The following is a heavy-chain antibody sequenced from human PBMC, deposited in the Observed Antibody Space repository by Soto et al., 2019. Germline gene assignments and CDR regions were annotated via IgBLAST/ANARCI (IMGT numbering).Heavy chain of an antibody. CDR2: ISYDGSNT. CDR1: EFTFSTYS. V-gene: IGHV3-30-3*01. J-gene: IGHJ4*02. CDR3: ARDQGRSITCQLDY. D-gene: IGHD2-2*01. Sequence: SLRLSCAVYEFTFSTYSMHWVRRAPGKGLEWVAVISYDGSNTYYADSVKGRFTISRDNMLYLQMNSLRAEDTAVYYCARDQGRSITCQLDYWGQGNLGTVSS.